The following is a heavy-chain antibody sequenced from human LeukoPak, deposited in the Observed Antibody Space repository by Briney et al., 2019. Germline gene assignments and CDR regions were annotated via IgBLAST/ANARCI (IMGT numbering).Heavy chain of an antibody. CDR1: GGSFSGYY. Sequence: SETLSLTCAVYGGSFSGYYWSWIRQPPGKGLEWIGEINHSGSTNYNPSLKSRVTISVDTSKNQFSLKLSSVTAADTAVYYCARIVGATTGDYWGQGTLVTVSS. D-gene: IGHD1-26*01. V-gene: IGHV4-34*01. CDR3: ARIVGATTGDY. J-gene: IGHJ4*02. CDR2: INHSGST.